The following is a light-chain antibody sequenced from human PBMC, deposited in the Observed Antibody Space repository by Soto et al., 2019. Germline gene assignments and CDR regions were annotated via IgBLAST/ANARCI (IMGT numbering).Light chain of an antibody. Sequence: DIKVTQSPSSLSVSVGDRVTISCQASQDIGDFLNWYQQKPGQAPKLLISDASSWETGVPSRFRGSGSGTDFTVTINSLQPEDIATYYCQQYHNLPITFGQGTRLEIK. CDR3: QQYHNLPIT. CDR1: QDIGDF. J-gene: IGKJ5*01. V-gene: IGKV1-33*01. CDR2: DAS.